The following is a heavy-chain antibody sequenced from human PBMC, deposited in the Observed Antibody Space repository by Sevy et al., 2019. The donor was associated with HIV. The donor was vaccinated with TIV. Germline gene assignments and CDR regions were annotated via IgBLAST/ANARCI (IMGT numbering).Heavy chain of an antibody. Sequence: KQSQTLSLTCAISGDSVSSNSAAWNWIRQSPSRGLEWLGRTYYRSKWYNDYAVSVKSRITINPDTSKNQFYLQLNSVTPEDTAVYYCPTEWDYYDSSGYYDAFDIWGQGTMVTVSS. J-gene: IGHJ3*02. CDR2: TYYRSKWYN. V-gene: IGHV6-1*01. CDR3: PTEWDYYDSSGYYDAFDI. CDR1: GDSVSSNSAA. D-gene: IGHD3-22*01.